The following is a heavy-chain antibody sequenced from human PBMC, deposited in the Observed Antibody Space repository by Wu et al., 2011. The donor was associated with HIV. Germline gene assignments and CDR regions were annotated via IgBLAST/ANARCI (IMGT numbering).Heavy chain of an antibody. D-gene: IGHD2-21*01. Sequence: QVQLVQSGVEVKKPGASVKLSCKTSGYTFTNYGVSWVRQAPGQGLEWMGWIHAYNGDTNFAQSLQDRITVTTDTSTSTAYMELTSLRSDDTAIYFCARDADWSVDYWGQGTLVTVSS. CDR3: ARDADWSVDY. CDR2: IHAYNGDT. J-gene: IGHJ4*02. V-gene: IGHV1-18*01. CDR1: GYTFTNYG.